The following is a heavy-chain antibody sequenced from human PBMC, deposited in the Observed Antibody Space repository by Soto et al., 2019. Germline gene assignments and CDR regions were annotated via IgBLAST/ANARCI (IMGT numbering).Heavy chain of an antibody. D-gene: IGHD2-8*01. CDR1: GFTFSSYA. CDR3: AREACTNGVCYSGYFDY. Sequence: AGGSLRLSCAASGFTFSSYAMHWVRQAPGKGLEWAAVISYDGSNKYYADSVKGRFTISRDNSKNTLYLQMNSLRAEDTAVYYCAREACTNGVCYSGYFDYWGQGTLVTVSS. V-gene: IGHV3-30-3*01. J-gene: IGHJ4*02. CDR2: ISYDGSNK.